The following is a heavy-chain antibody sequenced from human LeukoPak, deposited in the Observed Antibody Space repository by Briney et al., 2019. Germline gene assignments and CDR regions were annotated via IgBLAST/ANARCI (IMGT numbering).Heavy chain of an antibody. CDR3: AREGVSGSYLGY. CDR2: INPSGGST. J-gene: IGHJ4*02. D-gene: IGHD1-26*01. CDR1: VYSFTSYY. Sequence: ASVKVCRKASVYSFTSYYIHWVRLAPGQGLEWMGVINPSGGSTRYAQKFQDRVTMTTDMSTTTAYMELSSLRSEETAVYYCAREGVSGSYLGYWGQGTLVTVSS. V-gene: IGHV1-46*01.